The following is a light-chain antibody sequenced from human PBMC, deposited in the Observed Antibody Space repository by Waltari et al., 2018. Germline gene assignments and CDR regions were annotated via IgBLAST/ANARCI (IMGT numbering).Light chain of an antibody. V-gene: IGKV1-5*03. CDR1: QSIVVW. CDR3: LQYNSYPWT. Sequence: DIQVTQSPSTLCASVGDTDTITCRASQSIVVWLAWYQQKPGKAPRLLIYKASYLESGVPSRFSGSASGTAFTLTISSLQADDFATYYCLQYNSYPWTFGQGTTVEIK. J-gene: IGKJ1*01. CDR2: KAS.